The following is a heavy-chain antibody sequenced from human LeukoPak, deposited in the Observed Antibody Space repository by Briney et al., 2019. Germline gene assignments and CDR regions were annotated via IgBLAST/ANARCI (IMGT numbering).Heavy chain of an antibody. Sequence: ESGPTQFNPPPTLTLTFTFSGFALPTDQVVVGWGRQPPDKAPEWLTFIYGNSDKRYSSSLSSRLTITKDTSKNQVVLTMTDMASVDTATYYCVHRTTVTSVDVWGRGTLVTVSS. CDR2: IYGNSDK. J-gene: IGHJ4*02. CDR3: VHRTTVTSVDV. CDR1: GFALPTDQVV. D-gene: IGHD4-17*01. V-gene: IGHV2-5*01.